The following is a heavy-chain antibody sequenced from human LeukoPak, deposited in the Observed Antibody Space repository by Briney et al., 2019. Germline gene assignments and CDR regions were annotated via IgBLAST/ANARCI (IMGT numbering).Heavy chain of an antibody. J-gene: IGHJ3*02. D-gene: IGHD3-16*01. V-gene: IGHV1-2*02. CDR2: INPNGGAT. CDR1: EYTFIGYY. Sequence: GASVKVSCKASEYTFIGYYMHWVRQAHGQGPEWMGWINPNGGATNYAQKFQGRVTMTRDTSISTAYMGLSRLRSDDTAVYYCARVRLNAFDIWGQGTMVIVSS. CDR3: ARVRLNAFDI.